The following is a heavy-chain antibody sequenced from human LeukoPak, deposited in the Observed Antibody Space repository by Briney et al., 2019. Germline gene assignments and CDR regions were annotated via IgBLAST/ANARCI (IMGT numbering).Heavy chain of an antibody. D-gene: IGHD2-21*02. V-gene: IGHV3-74*01. J-gene: IGHJ4*02. Sequence: GGSLRLSCEASGFTFSRYWMHWVRQAPGKGLVWVSRINSDGSRTTYADSVKGRFTISRDNAKNTLYLQMNSLRAEDTAVYYCASSVTAIRDSRSSDYWGQGTLVTVSS. CDR2: INSDGSRT. CDR3: ASSVTAIRDSRSSDY. CDR1: GFTFSRYW.